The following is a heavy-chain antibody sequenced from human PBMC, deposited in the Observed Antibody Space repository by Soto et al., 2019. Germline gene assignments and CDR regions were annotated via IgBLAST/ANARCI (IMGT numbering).Heavy chain of an antibody. V-gene: IGHV4-34*01. CDR1: AGSFSHYY. Sequence: QVQQQPWGAGLLKPSETLSLTCAVNAGSFSHYYWNWIRQSPVKGLEWIGKIKHNGSSNYKPSLRSRVSISVDMSKNQVSLRLSSVTAADTAVYYCARGGSSDWQVALDIWGQGTMVTVSS. J-gene: IGHJ3*02. CDR2: IKHNGSS. CDR3: ARGGSSDWQVALDI. D-gene: IGHD6-25*01.